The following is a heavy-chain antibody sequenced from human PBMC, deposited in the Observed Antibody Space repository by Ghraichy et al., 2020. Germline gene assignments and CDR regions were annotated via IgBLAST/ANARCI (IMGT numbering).Heavy chain of an antibody. V-gene: IGHV3-30*04. CDR2: ISADGHTK. CDR3: AKGGDSFGYGDFDG. D-gene: IGHD5-18*01. J-gene: IGHJ4*02. CDR1: GISLHNYA. Sequence: SLNISCAASGISLHNYAMHWVRQAPGKGLEWVALISADGHTKYYVDSVKGRFILSRDYSKNTVYLQMSSLRPEDTALYYCAKGGDSFGYGDFDGWGQGILVNVSS.